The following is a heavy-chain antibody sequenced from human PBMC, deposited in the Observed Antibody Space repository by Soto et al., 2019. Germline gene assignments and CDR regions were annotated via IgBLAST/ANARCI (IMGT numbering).Heavy chain of an antibody. CDR1: GGTFSSYA. V-gene: IGHV1-69*01. D-gene: IGHD2-2*01. CDR3: ARDQGPAATTGDRYYGMDV. J-gene: IGHJ6*02. Sequence: QVQLVQSGAEVKKPGSSLKVACKDSGGTFSSYAISWGRQAPGQGLEWMGGSLPICGTANYAQKFQGRVTITADESTSTGYMEHSSLRSEDTAVYYCARDQGPAATTGDRYYGMDVRGQGTTVTVSS. CDR2: SLPICGTA.